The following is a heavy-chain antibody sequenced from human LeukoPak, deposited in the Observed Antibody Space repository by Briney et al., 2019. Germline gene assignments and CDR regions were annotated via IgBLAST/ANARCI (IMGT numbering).Heavy chain of an antibody. CDR3: AKLDSSGWSRPFDY. V-gene: IGHV3-30*18. CDR2: MPHDGSNK. Sequence: PGGSLRLSCAASGFTFSSYAMHWVRQAPGKGLEWVAVMPHDGSNKYYGDSVKGRFTISRDNSKNTLYLQMNSLRAEDTAVYYCAKLDSSGWSRPFDYWGQGTLVTVSS. D-gene: IGHD6-19*01. J-gene: IGHJ4*02. CDR1: GFTFSSYA.